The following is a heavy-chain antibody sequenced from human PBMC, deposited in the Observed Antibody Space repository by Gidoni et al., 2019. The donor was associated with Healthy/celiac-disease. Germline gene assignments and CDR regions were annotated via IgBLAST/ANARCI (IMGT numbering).Heavy chain of an antibody. Sequence: QVQLVQSGAEVKKPGSSVQVTCKVAGGTFSSYAIRWVRQAPGQGLEWMGAIIPIFGTANDAQKFQGRVTIDADETTSTAYVELSSLRSEDTAVYYCARTLSGGPTFFDYWGQGTLVTVSS. J-gene: IGHJ4*02. CDR2: IIPIFGTA. CDR1: GGTFSSYA. V-gene: IGHV1-69*01. CDR3: ARTLSGGPTFFDY. D-gene: IGHD2-15*01.